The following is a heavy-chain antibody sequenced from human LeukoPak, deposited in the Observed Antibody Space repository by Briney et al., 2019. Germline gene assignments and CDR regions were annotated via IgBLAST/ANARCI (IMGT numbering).Heavy chain of an antibody. D-gene: IGHD3-10*01. CDR1: GFTFSSYG. Sequence: GRSLRLSCAASGFTFSSYGMHWVRQAPGKGLEWVAVIWYDGSNKYYADSVKGRFTISRDNSKNTLHLQMNSLRAEDTAVYYCASSQRFGELFSFDYWGQGTLVTVSS. J-gene: IGHJ4*02. CDR3: ASSQRFGELFSFDY. V-gene: IGHV3-33*01. CDR2: IWYDGSNK.